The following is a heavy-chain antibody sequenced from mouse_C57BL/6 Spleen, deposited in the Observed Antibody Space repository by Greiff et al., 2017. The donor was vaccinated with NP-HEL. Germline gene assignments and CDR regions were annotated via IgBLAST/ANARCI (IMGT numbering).Heavy chain of an antibody. Sequence: DVQLVESGGGLVKPGGSLKLSCAASGFTFSDYGMHWVRQAPEKGLEWVAYISSGSSTIYYADTVKGRFTISRDNAKNTLFLQMTSLRSEDTAMYYCARVITTDPHYYAMDYWGQGTSVTVSS. CDR3: ARVITTDPHYYAMDY. CDR2: ISSGSSTI. J-gene: IGHJ4*01. D-gene: IGHD1-1*01. CDR1: GFTFSDYG. V-gene: IGHV5-17*01.